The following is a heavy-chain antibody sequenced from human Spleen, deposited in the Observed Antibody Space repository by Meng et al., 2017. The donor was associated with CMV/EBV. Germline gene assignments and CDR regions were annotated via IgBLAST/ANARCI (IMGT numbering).Heavy chain of an antibody. D-gene: IGHD3-22*01. CDR1: LTTLS. V-gene: IGHV1-24*01. J-gene: IGHJ4*02. CDR2: FDPEDGEA. CDR3: ATDLNSYDSSGDYSFDY. Sequence: LTTLSLHCVRPAPGKGLEWMGLFDPEDGEAMYAQDFQDSVTMTEDTSTDTAYMDLSSLRAEDTAVYYCATDLNSYDSSGDYSFDYWGQGTLVTVSS.